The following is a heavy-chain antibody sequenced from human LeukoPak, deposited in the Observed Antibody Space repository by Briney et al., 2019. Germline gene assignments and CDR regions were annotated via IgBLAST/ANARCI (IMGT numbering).Heavy chain of an antibody. CDR1: GFIFDDYA. CDR3: AKDLGRTSDY. D-gene: IGHD3/OR15-3a*01. CDR2: ISWNSDSI. V-gene: IGHV3-9*01. Sequence: HTGGSLRLSCAASGFIFDDYAMHWVRQAPGKGLEWVSGISWNSDSIGYADSVKGRFTISRDNAKNSLYLQMNSLRAEDTALYYCAKDLGRTSDYWGQGTLVSVSS. J-gene: IGHJ4*02.